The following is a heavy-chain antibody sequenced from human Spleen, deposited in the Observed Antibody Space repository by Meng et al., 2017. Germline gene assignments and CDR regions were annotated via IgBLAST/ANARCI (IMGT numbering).Heavy chain of an antibody. J-gene: IGHJ6*02. CDR2: TYFRSNWYN. CDR1: GGCVFSNTAT. Sequence: SETLSLTCAISGGCVFSNTATWNWIRQSPSRVLEWLGRTYFRSNWYNDYAASVKSRMTINPDISKNQFSLQLNSVTPEDSAVYYCARGIYVDTAMVTPYYYYGMDVWGQGSTVTVSS. CDR3: ARGIYVDTAMVTPYYYYGMDV. D-gene: IGHD5-18*01. V-gene: IGHV6-1*01.